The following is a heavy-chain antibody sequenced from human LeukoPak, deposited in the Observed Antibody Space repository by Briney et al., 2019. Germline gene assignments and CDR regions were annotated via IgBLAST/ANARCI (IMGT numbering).Heavy chain of an antibody. J-gene: IGHJ5*02. CDR3: ARRSERTYYYDSSGYDWFDP. CDR1: GFTFSSYS. Sequence: GGSLRLSCAASGFTFSSYSVNWVRQAPGKGLEWVSSISSSSSYIYYADSVKGRFTISRDNAKNSLYLQMNSLRAEDTAVYYCARRSERTYYYDSSGYDWFDPWGQGTLVTVSS. CDR2: ISSSSSYI. V-gene: IGHV3-21*01. D-gene: IGHD3-22*01.